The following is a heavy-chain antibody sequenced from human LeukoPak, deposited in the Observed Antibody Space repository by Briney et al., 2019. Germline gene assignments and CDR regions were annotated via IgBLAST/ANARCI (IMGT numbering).Heavy chain of an antibody. J-gene: IGHJ5*02. Sequence: GGSLRLSCAASGFTFSSCAMHWVRQAPGKGLEWVAVISYDGSNKYYADSVKGRFTISRDNSKNTLYLQMNSLRAEDTAVYYCARDPLPLNTAMATYNWFDPWGQGTLVTVSS. CDR2: ISYDGSNK. CDR1: GFTFSSCA. V-gene: IGHV3-30*04. D-gene: IGHD5-18*01. CDR3: ARDPLPLNTAMATYNWFDP.